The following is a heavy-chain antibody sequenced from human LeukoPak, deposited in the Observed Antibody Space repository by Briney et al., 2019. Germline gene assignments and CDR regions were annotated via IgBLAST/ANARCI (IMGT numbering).Heavy chain of an antibody. CDR3: ARGGRATVVPFDY. J-gene: IGHJ4*02. V-gene: IGHV4-34*01. Sequence: PSETLSLTCAVYGGSFSGYYWSWIRQPPGKGLEWIGEINHSGSTNYNPPLTSRVTISVDTSKNQFSLKLSSVTAADTAVYYCARGGRATVVPFDYWGQGTLVTVSS. CDR2: INHSGST. CDR1: GGSFSGYY. D-gene: IGHD4-23*01.